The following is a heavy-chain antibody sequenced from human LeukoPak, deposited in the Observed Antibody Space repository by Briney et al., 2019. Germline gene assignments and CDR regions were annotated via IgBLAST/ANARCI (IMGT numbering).Heavy chain of an antibody. V-gene: IGHV3-53*01. J-gene: IGHJ3*02. CDR2: IYSGGST. Sequence: GGSLRLSCAASGFTVSSNYMSWVRQAPGKGLEWVSVIYSGGSTYYADSVKGRFTISRDNSKNTMYLQMNSLRAEDTAVYYCARANYDGAFDIWGQGTMVTVSS. CDR3: ARANYDGAFDI. D-gene: IGHD4/OR15-4a*01. CDR1: GFTVSSNY.